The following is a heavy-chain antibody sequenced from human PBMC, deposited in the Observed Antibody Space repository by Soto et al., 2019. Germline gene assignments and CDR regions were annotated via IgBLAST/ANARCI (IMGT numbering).Heavy chain of an antibody. CDR3: VRDPGYGYSGDKIGCDS. CDR2: ITSSSSIT. J-gene: IGHJ5*01. CDR1: GFSLATFG. Sequence: EVQLAESGGGLVQPGGSLRLSCTASGFSLATFGMNWVRQTPGKGLEWLSYITSSSSITYYADSVKGRFTISRDNARNSLHLQRTSLSDEDTAFYSCVRDPGYGYSGDKIGCDSWAQASLVTVSP. D-gene: IGHD5-12*01. V-gene: IGHV3-48*02.